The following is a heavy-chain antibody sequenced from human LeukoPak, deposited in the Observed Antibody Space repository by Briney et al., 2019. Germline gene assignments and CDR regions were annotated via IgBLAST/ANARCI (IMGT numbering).Heavy chain of an antibody. CDR1: GGSISSYY. V-gene: IGHV4-59*01. J-gene: IGHJ4*02. CDR2: IYYSGST. Sequence: SETLSLTCTVSGGSISSYYWSWIRQPPGKGLEWIGYIYYSGSTNYNPSLKSRVTISVDTSKNQFSLKLSSVTAADTAVYYCASTLYTYYYDSSGQFVYWGQGTLVTVSS. D-gene: IGHD3-22*01. CDR3: ASTLYTYYYDSSGQFVY.